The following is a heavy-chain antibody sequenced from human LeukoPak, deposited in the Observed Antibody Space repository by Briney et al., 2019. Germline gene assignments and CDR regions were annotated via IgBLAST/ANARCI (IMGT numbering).Heavy chain of an antibody. J-gene: IGHJ4*02. Sequence: SQTLSLTCTVSGGSISSGGYYWSWIRQPPGKGLEWIGYIYHSGSTYYNPSLKSRVTISVDRSKNQFSLRLSSVTAADTAVYYCARGGSPGYFDYWGQGTLVTVSS. CDR1: GGSISSGGYY. V-gene: IGHV4-30-2*01. CDR2: IYHSGST. CDR3: ARGGSPGYFDY. D-gene: IGHD3-16*01.